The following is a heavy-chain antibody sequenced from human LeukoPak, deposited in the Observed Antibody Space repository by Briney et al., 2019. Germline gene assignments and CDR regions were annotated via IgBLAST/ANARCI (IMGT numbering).Heavy chain of an antibody. CDR1: GLSFSSIA. Sequence: GGSLRLSCAASGLSFSSIAMTWVRQTPGKGLEWVSYISSSSSTIYYADSVKGRFTISRDNAKNSLYLQMNSLRAEDTAVYYCAIDYGDNEVDYWGQGTLVTVSS. CDR2: ISSSSSTI. J-gene: IGHJ4*02. D-gene: IGHD4-17*01. CDR3: AIDYGDNEVDY. V-gene: IGHV3-48*01.